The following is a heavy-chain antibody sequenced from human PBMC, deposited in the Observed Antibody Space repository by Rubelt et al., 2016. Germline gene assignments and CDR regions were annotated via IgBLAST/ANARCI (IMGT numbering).Heavy chain of an antibody. D-gene: IGHD3-10*01. CDR3: ARGGVLWFGELGYGMDV. Sequence: QLQLQESGPGLVKPSETLSLTRTVSGGSISSSSYYWGWIRQPPGKGLEWIGSIYYSGSTYYNPSLKSRVTISVDTCKNQFSLKLSSVTAADTAVYYCARGGVLWFGELGYGMDVWGQGTTVTVS. CDR2: IYYSGST. CDR1: GGSISSSSYY. V-gene: IGHV4-39*07. J-gene: IGHJ6*02.